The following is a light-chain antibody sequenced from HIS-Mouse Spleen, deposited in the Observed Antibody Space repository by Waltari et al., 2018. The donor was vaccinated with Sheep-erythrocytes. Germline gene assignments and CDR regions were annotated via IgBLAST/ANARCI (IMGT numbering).Light chain of an antibody. V-gene: IGKV1-9*01. CDR3: QQLNSYPHT. J-gene: IGKJ2*01. CDR2: AAS. CDR1: QGISSY. Sequence: DIQLTQSPSFLSASVGHRVTITCRASQGISSYLAWYQQKPGKAPKLLIYAASTLQSGVPSRFSGSGSGTEVTLTISSLQPEDFAAYYCQQLNSYPHTFGQGTKLEIK.